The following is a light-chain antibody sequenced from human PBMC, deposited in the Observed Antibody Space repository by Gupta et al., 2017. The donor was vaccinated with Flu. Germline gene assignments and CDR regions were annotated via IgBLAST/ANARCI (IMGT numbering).Light chain of an antibody. V-gene: IGLV2-11*01. CDR2: NVS. CDR3: CSYAGTYTYV. CDR1: SSDAGGYNY. Sequence: QSALTQPRSVSGSPGQSVTISCTGTSSDAGGYNYVSWYQQHAGKAPKLMISNVSKRPSGVPDRFPGSKSGNTASLTISGLQAEDEADYYCCSYAGTYTYVFGGGTELTVL. J-gene: IGLJ3*02.